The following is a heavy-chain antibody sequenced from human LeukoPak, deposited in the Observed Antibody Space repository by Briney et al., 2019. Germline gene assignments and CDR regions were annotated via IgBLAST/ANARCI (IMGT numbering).Heavy chain of an antibody. CDR1: GGSISSSNW. D-gene: IGHD3-3*01. CDR3: ARSSGKWSGDYYYHYMDV. Sequence: SGTLSLTCAVSGGSISSSNWWSWVRQPPGKGLEWIGYIHYSGSTTYNPSLKSRVTISVDTSKNQFSLKLSSVTAADTAVYYCARSSGKWSGDYYYHYMDVWGRGTTVTISS. CDR2: IHYSGST. J-gene: IGHJ6*03. V-gene: IGHV4-4*02.